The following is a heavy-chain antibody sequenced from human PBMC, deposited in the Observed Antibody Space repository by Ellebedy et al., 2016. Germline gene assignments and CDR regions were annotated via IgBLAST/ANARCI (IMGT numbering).Heavy chain of an antibody. CDR3: AREGGYDSWFDP. Sequence: SETLSLXXAVYGGSFSGYYWSWIRQPPGKGLEWIGEINHSGSTNYNPSLKSRVTISVDTSKNQFSLKLSSVTAADTAVYYCAREGGYDSWFDPWGQGTLVTVSS. V-gene: IGHV4-34*01. CDR2: INHSGST. J-gene: IGHJ5*02. D-gene: IGHD5-12*01. CDR1: GGSFSGYY.